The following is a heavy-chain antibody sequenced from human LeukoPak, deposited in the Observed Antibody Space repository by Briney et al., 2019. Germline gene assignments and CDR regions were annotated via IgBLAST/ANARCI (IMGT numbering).Heavy chain of an antibody. Sequence: GGSLRLSCAASGFTFSSYWMHWVRQAPGKGLMWVSRIKRDGSSTSYADSVKGRFTISRDNAKNTLYLQMNSLRAEDTAVYYCVRDRDFRIDYWGEGTLVTVSS. V-gene: IGHV3-74*01. J-gene: IGHJ4*02. D-gene: IGHD3-3*01. CDR3: VRDRDFRIDY. CDR1: GFTFSSYW. CDR2: IKRDGSST.